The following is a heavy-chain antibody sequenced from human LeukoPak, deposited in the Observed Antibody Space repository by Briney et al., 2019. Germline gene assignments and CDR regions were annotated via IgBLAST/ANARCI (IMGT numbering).Heavy chain of an antibody. CDR2: IYHSGST. CDR1: GGSISSGGYS. CDR3: ARLGGYLDY. D-gene: IGHD2-15*01. Sequence: PSETLSLTCAVSGGSISSGGYSWSWIRQPPGKGLEWIGYIYHSGSTYYNPSLKSRVTISVDRSKNQFSLKLSSVTAADTAVYYCARLGGYLDYWGQGTLVTVSS. J-gene: IGHJ4*02. V-gene: IGHV4-30-2*01.